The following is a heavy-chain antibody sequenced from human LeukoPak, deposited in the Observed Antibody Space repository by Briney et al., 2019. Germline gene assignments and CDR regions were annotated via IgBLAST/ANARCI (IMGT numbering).Heavy chain of an antibody. J-gene: IGHJ4*02. D-gene: IGHD3-22*01. CDR2: IYYSGST. Sequence: SGTLSLTCTVSGGSISSYYWSWIRQPPGKGLEWIGHIYYSGSTNYNPSLKSRVTISVDTSKNQFSLKLSSVTAAGTAVYYCARATYYYDSSGYYLDYWGQGTLVTVSS. V-gene: IGHV4-59*08. CDR1: GGSISSYY. CDR3: ARATYYYDSSGYYLDY.